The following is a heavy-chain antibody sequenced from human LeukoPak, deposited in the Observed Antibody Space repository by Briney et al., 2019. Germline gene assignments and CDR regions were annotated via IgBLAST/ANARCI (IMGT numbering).Heavy chain of an antibody. CDR3: AKGYYDFWSGPDY. V-gene: IGHV3-9*01. J-gene: IGHJ4*02. CDR2: ISWNSGSI. CDR1: GFTFDDYA. Sequence: GRSLGLSCAASGFTFDDYAMHWDRQAPGKGLEWVSGISWNSGSIGYADSVKGRFTISRDNAKNSLYLQMNSLRAEDTALYYCAKGYYDFWSGPDYWGQGTLVTVSS. D-gene: IGHD3-3*01.